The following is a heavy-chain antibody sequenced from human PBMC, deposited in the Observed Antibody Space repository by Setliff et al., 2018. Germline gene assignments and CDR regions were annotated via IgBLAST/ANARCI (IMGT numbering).Heavy chain of an antibody. CDR2: IYYSGST. V-gene: IGHV4-39*01. J-gene: IGHJ4*02. CDR1: GGSISSRSYY. D-gene: IGHD3-22*01. CDR3: ASLPYYDSSGYSLSYY. Sequence: SETLSLTCTVSGGSISSRSYYWGWLRQPPGKGLEWIGSIYYSGSTYYNPSLKSRVTISVDTSKNQFSLKLSSVTAADTAVYYCASLPYYDSSGYSLSYYWDQGTLVTVS.